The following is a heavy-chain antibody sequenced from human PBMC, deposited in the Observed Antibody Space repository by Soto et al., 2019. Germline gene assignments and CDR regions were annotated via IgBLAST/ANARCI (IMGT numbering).Heavy chain of an antibody. V-gene: IGHV3-7*03. CDR2: IKQDGSEK. CDR3: ERVTWRHAYDI. CDR1: GSTFSNYW. J-gene: IGHJ3*02. Sequence: GGSLRLSCAASGSTFSNYWMSWVRQAAGKGLEWVADIKQDGSEKHYVDSVKGRFTISRDNAKNSLYLQMNSLRAEDTAVYYCERVTWRHAYDIWGQGTMVNVSS.